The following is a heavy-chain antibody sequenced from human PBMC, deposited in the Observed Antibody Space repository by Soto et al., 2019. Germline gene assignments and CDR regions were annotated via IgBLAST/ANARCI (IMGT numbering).Heavy chain of an antibody. J-gene: IGHJ6*02. D-gene: IGHD3-3*01. CDR1: GGSISSGDYY. V-gene: IGHV4-30-4*01. CDR2: IYYSGST. Sequence: SETLSLTCTVSGGSISSGDYYWSWIRQPPGKGLEWIGYIYYSGSTYYNPSLKSRVTISVDTSKNQFSLKLSSVTAADTAVYYCASNFQYYDFWSGPLRYYYGMDVWGQGTTVTVS. CDR3: ASNFQYYDFWSGPLRYYYGMDV.